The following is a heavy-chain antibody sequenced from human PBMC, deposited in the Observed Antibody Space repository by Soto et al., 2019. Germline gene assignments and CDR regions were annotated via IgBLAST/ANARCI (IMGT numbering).Heavy chain of an antibody. V-gene: IGHV4-34*01. D-gene: IGHD3-22*01. CDR1: GGYCGYHY. CDR2: INHSGST. CDR3: ARGGRDSSNYYRPHYYYDMDG. J-gene: IGHJ6*02. Sequence: SEPQSLRCAFDGGYCGYHYLSWIRQTQGKGLEWIGEINHSGSTNYNPSLKSRVTISADTSKEQFSLKLSSVTAADTAVYYCARGGRDSSNYYRPHYYYDMDGWVQGTTVTVS.